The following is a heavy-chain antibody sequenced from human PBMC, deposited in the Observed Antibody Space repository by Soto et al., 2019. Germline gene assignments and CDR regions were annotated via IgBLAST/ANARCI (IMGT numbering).Heavy chain of an antibody. CDR3: AKALSQFFPFDY. V-gene: IGHV3-23*01. CDR1: GFIFSDYY. CDR2: ISGGGTST. J-gene: IGHJ4*02. Sequence: GGSLRLSCAASGFIFSDYYMIWIRQVPGKGLEWVSAISGGGTSTYYSDSVKGRFSISRDNPKNTLYLQMNTLRAEDTAVYYCAKALSQFFPFDYWGQGTLVTVSS. D-gene: IGHD3-3*01.